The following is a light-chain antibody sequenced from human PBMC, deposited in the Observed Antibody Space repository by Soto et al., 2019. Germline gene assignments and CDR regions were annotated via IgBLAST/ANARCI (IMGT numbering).Light chain of an antibody. CDR3: SSYAPSSDWGVV. Sequence: QSVLTQPPSASGSPGQSVTISCTGTSSDVGGYNYVSWYQQHPGKAPKLMVYDVSTRPSGVPDRFSVSKSGNTASLTVSGLQAEAEADYYYSSYAPSSDWGVVFGGGTKLTVL. J-gene: IGLJ2*01. V-gene: IGLV2-8*01. CDR2: DVS. CDR1: SSDVGGYNY.